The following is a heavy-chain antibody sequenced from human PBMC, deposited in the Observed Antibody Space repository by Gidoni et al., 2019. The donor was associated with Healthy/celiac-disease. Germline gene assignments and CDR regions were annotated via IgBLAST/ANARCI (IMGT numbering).Heavy chain of an antibody. CDR2: IYYSGST. D-gene: IGHD1-26*01. Sequence: QVQLQESGPGLVKPSETLSLTCPVSGGSISSYYWSWIRQPPGKVLEWIGYIYYSGSTNYNPSLKSRVTISVDTSKNQFSLKLSAVTAADTAVYYCATTADGYMDYWGQGTLVTVSS. V-gene: IGHV4-59*01. CDR1: GGSISSYY. CDR3: ATTADGYMDY. J-gene: IGHJ4*02.